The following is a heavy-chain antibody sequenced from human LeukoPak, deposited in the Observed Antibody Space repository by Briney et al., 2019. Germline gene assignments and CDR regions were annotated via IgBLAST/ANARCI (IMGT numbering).Heavy chain of an antibody. D-gene: IGHD3-10*01. J-gene: IGHJ3*02. V-gene: IGHV3-23*01. Sequence: PGGSLRLSCAASGFTFSNYAMGWVRQAPGKGLEWVSAIRGSGDSTYYADSVKGRFTISRDNSKNTLYLQMNSLRAEDTAVYYCAKGALGPWFGEFVHAFDIWGQGTMVTVSS. CDR2: IRGSGDST. CDR3: AKGALGPWFGEFVHAFDI. CDR1: GFTFSNYA.